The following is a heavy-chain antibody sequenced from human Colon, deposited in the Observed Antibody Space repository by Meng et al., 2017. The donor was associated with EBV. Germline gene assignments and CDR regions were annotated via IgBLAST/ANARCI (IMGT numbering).Heavy chain of an antibody. D-gene: IGHD2-2*01. V-gene: IGHV4-61*08. CDR3: ARAVGPDCSSTSCPFDY. CDR1: GGSVSSEAYY. Sequence: DSGPGLVKPSEPLSPPCSVSGGSVSSEAYYWNWIRQPPGKALEWIGYVSYSGGTNYNPSLKNRVTISVDTSKNQVSLRLSSVTAADTAVFYCARAVGPDCSSTSCPFDYWGQGTLVTVSS. CDR2: VSYSGGT. J-gene: IGHJ4*02.